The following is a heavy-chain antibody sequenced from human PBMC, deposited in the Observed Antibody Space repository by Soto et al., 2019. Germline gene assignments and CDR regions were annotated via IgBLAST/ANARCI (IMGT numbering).Heavy chain of an antibody. CDR3: ARALGAPGMWYFDL. V-gene: IGHV3-13*01. J-gene: IGHJ2*01. CDR2: IGTAGDT. CDR1: GFTFSRYD. Sequence: EVQLVESGGGLVQPGGSLRLSCEASGFTFSRYDMHWVRQGTGKILEWVSAIGTAGDTSYIGSVKGRFTISRENAKNSLYLQMNSRTAGESAVYYCARALGAPGMWYFDLWGRGTLVPVSS. D-gene: IGHD3-10*01.